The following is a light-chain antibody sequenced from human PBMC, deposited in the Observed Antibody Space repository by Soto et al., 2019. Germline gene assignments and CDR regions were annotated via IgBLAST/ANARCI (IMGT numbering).Light chain of an antibody. CDR1: SSDVGGYNS. Sequence: SVLTQPASVSGSPGQSITISCTGTSSDVGGYNSVSWYQQHPGKAPKLMIYNVSNRPSGISDRFSGSRSGNTASLTISGLQAEDEADYYCSSYTSSSTYVFGTGTEVTV. CDR3: SSYTSSSTYV. CDR2: NVS. V-gene: IGLV2-14*03. J-gene: IGLJ1*01.